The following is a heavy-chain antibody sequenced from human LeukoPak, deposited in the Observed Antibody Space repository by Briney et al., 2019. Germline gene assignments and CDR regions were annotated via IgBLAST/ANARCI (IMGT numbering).Heavy chain of an antibody. CDR1: GFTFSSFG. CDR3: ARASIRDGPYYFHG. Sequence: GGSLRLSCAASGFTFSSFGMNWVRQAPGRGLEWVSSISNSGSYIYYADSVKGRFSISRDNAKNSLFLQMNSLRPEDTGVYYCARASIRDGPYYFHGWGQGTLGTVSS. V-gene: IGHV3-21*01. CDR2: ISNSGSYI. D-gene: IGHD2-8*01. J-gene: IGHJ4*02.